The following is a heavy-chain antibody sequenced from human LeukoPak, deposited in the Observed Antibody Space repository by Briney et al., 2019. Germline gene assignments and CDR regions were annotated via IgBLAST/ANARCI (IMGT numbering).Heavy chain of an antibody. J-gene: IGHJ6*02. Sequence: GGSLRLSCAASGFTFSSYGMHWVRQAPGKGLEWVAVISYDGSNKYYADSVKGRFTISRDNSKNTLYLQMNSLRAEDTAVYYCAKVAYGSYYYYGMDVWGQGTTVTVSS. V-gene: IGHV3-30*18. CDR2: ISYDGSNK. CDR3: AKVAYGSYYYYGMDV. D-gene: IGHD3-10*01. CDR1: GFTFSSYG.